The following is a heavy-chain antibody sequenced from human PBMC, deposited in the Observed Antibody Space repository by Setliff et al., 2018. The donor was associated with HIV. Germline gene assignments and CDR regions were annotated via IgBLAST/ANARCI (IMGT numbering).Heavy chain of an antibody. CDR3: ARGLTIFGVATPGIYSFMDV. J-gene: IGHJ6*03. Sequence: SVKVSCKASGGTFSSYAITWVRQAPGQGLEWMGGIIPIFGTAKYAQKFQGRVTMTTDTSTSTADMQLRSLRSDDTAVYYCARGLTIFGVATPGIYSFMDVWGKGTTVTVSS. CDR2: IIPIFGTA. CDR1: GGTFSSYA. D-gene: IGHD3-3*01. V-gene: IGHV1-69*05.